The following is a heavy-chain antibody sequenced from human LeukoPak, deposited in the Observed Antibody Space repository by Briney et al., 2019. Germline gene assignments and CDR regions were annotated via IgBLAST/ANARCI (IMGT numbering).Heavy chain of an antibody. CDR1: GGSISSYY. Sequence: SETLSLTCTVSGGSISSYYWSWIRQPPGKGLEWIGYIYYSGSTNYNPPLKSRVTISVDTSKNQFSLKLSSVTAADTAVYYCARGSGSPALYYGMDVWGQGTTVTVSS. V-gene: IGHV4-59*01. D-gene: IGHD1-26*01. CDR2: IYYSGST. J-gene: IGHJ6*02. CDR3: ARGSGSPALYYGMDV.